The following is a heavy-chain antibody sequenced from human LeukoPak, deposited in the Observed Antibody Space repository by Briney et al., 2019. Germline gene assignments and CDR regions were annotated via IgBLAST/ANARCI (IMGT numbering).Heavy chain of an antibody. V-gene: IGHV1-18*01. Sequence: ASVKVSCKASGNTFTSYGISWVRQAPGQGLEWMGWISANNGNTNYAQKLQSRVTMTTDTSTRTAYMELRSLRSHDTAVYYCARDDYWNDRERCYYGMDVWGQGTTVTVSS. CDR1: GNTFTSYG. D-gene: IGHD1-1*01. J-gene: IGHJ6*02. CDR3: ARDDYWNDRERCYYGMDV. CDR2: ISANNGNT.